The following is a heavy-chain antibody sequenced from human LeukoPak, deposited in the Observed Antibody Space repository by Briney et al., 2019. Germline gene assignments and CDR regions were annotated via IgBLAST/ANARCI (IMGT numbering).Heavy chain of an antibody. CDR2: IYTSGST. CDR1: GGSISSYY. D-gene: IGHD3-10*01. CDR3: ARDLWDLRFGERTNWYFDL. Sequence: SETLSHTCTVSGGSISSYYWSWIRQPAGKGLEWLGRIYTSGSTNYNPSLKSRVTMSVDPSKNQFSLKLSSVTAADTAVYYCARDLWDLRFGERTNWYFDLWGRGTLVTVSS. V-gene: IGHV4-4*07. J-gene: IGHJ2*01.